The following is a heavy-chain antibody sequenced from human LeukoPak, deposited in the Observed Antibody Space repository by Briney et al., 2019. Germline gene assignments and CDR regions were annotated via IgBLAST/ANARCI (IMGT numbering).Heavy chain of an antibody. D-gene: IGHD2-15*01. CDR1: GFTFDDYA. Sequence: GGSLRLSCAASGFTFDDYAMHWVRQAPGKGLEWVSLISWDGGSTYYADSVKGRFTISRDNSKNSLYLQMNSLRAEDTALYYCAKSRVVGGRRDAFDIWGQGTMVTVSS. V-gene: IGHV3-43D*03. CDR3: AKSRVVGGRRDAFDI. CDR2: ISWDGGST. J-gene: IGHJ3*02.